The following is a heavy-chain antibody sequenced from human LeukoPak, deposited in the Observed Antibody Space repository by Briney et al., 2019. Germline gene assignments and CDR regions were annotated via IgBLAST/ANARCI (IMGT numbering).Heavy chain of an antibody. CDR3: AGRAVTTGDNNAFDI. CDR1: GFTFSSYS. Sequence: GGSLRLSCAASGFTFSSYSMNWVRQAPGKGLEWISSISNSNNYIYYADSVKGRFTISRDNAKKSLYLQMNSLRAEDTAVYHCAGRAVTTGDNNAFDIWGQGTMVTVTS. V-gene: IGHV3-21*01. CDR2: ISNSNNYI. J-gene: IGHJ3*02. D-gene: IGHD4-17*01.